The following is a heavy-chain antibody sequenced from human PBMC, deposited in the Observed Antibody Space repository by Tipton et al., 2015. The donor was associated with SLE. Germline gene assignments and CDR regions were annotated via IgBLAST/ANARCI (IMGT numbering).Heavy chain of an antibody. V-gene: IGHV3-7*01. CDR2: IQEDGSEK. Sequence: SLRLSCAASGFTFSTYWMSWVRQAPGKGLEWVANIQEDGSEKHYVDSVKGRFTISRDNAKNSLFLQMNSLSPEDTAVYFCARVRSIAARPLDYWGQGTLVTVSS. CDR3: ARVRSIAARPLDY. CDR1: GFTFSTYW. J-gene: IGHJ4*02. D-gene: IGHD6-6*01.